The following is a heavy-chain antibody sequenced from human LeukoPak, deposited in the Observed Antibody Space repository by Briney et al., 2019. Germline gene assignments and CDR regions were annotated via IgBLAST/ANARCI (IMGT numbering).Heavy chain of an antibody. V-gene: IGHV5-51*01. CDR1: GYRFTNYW. Sequence: PGESLKISCKGSGYRFTNYWIGWVRQMPGKGLEWMGIIYPGDSDTRYSPSFQGHVTISADKSISTAYLQWSSLKASDTAMYYCARLGVGYSWPLTHGDHWGQGTLVTVSS. J-gene: IGHJ4*02. CDR2: IYPGDSDT. CDR3: ARLGVGYSWPLTHGDH. D-gene: IGHD5-18*01.